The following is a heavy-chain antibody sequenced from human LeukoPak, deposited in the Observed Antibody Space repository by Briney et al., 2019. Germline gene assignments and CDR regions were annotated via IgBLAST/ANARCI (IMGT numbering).Heavy chain of an antibody. CDR1: GGSISSYY. D-gene: IGHD1-1*01. CDR2: IYTSGST. J-gene: IGHJ5*02. Sequence: SETLSLTCTVPGGSISSYYWSWIRQPPGKGLEWVGYIYTSGSTNYNPSLKSRVTISVDTSKNQFSLKLSSVTAADTAVYYCARRVESSWFDPWGQGTLVTVSS. CDR3: ARRVESSWFDP. V-gene: IGHV4-4*09.